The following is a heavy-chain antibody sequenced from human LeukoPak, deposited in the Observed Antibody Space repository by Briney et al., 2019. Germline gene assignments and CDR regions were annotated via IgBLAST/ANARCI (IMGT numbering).Heavy chain of an antibody. CDR2: ISSSGSTI. V-gene: IGHV3-11*01. D-gene: IGHD2-2*01. J-gene: IGHJ3*02. CDR3: ARDKPAAIDAFDI. Sequence: GGSLRLSCAASGFTFSGYYMSWIRQAPGKGLEWVSYISSSGSTIYYADSVKGRFTISRDNAKNSLYLQMNSLRAEDTAVYYCARDKPAAIDAFDIWGQGTMVTVSS. CDR1: GFTFSGYY.